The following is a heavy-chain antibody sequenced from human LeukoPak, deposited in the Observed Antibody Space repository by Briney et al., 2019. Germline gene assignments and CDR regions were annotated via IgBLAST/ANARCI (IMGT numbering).Heavy chain of an antibody. CDR1: GNSFTKYW. V-gene: IGHV5-10-1*01. CDR2: IDPSDSQT. D-gene: IGHD5-12*01. J-gene: IGHJ4*02. Sequence: RGESLKISCKGFGNSFTKYWINWVRQMLGKGLEWMGRIDPSDSQTNYSPSFQGHVTISADKSITTAYLQWSSLKASDTGIYYCARAYSGYDSFDYWGQGTLVTVSS. CDR3: ARAYSGYDSFDY.